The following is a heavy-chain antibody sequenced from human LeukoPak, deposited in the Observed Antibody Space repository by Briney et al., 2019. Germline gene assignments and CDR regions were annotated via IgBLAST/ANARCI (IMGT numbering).Heavy chain of an antibody. CDR3: ARGGLTTYYYYGMDV. V-gene: IGHV1-2*02. CDR2: INPNSGGT. Sequence: PGRSLRLSCAASGFTFSSYGMHWVRQAPGQGLEWMGWINPNSGGTNYAQKFQGRVTMTRDTSISTAYMELSRLRSDDTAVYYCARGGLTTYYYYGMDVWGQGTTVTVSS. CDR1: GFTFSSYG. D-gene: IGHD4/OR15-4a*01. J-gene: IGHJ6*02.